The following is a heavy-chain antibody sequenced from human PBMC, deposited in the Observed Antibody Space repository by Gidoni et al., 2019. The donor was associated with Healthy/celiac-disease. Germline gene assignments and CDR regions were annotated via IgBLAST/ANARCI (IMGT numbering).Heavy chain of an antibody. CDR1: GFTFSSYS. CDR3: ARDYASYYYGSGSYIAPGAFDI. D-gene: IGHD3-10*01. J-gene: IGHJ3*02. Sequence: EVQLVESGGGLVKPGGSLRLSCAASGFTFSSYSMNWVRQAPGKGLEWVSSISSSSSYIYYADSVKGRFTISRDNAKNSLYLQMNSLRAEDTAVYYCARDYASYYYGSGSYIAPGAFDIWGQGTMVTVSS. V-gene: IGHV3-21*01. CDR2: ISSSSSYI.